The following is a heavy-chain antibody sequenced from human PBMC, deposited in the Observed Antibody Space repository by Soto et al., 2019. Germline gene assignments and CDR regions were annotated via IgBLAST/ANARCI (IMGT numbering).Heavy chain of an antibody. Sequence: QVQLVESGGGVVHPGRSLRLSCVTSGFRFSSFNMDWLRQTPGKGLEWVAAISHDGSDISYRDSVKGRFTISRDKSKNTLYLQMDSLRPDDAGVYYCAKEALEYYDLGRFSVPAFDYWGQGTPLSVSS. J-gene: IGHJ4*02. V-gene: IGHV3-30*18. CDR3: AKEALEYYDLGRFSVPAFDY. CDR1: GFRFSSFN. CDR2: ISHDGSDI. D-gene: IGHD3-10*01.